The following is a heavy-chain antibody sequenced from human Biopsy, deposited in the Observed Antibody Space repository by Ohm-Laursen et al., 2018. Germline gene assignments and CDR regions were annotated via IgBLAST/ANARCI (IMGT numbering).Heavy chain of an antibody. J-gene: IGHJ4*02. CDR2: MSPNTGNT. Sequence: ASVKVSCKASGYTFTSHDINWVRQAPGQGLEWMGWMSPNTGNTAYAQRFQDRVTMTSDTSTGTAYMELTSLTSDDTAVYFCARWETTLGRSLDSWGQGTLVAVSS. D-gene: IGHD1-26*01. V-gene: IGHV1-8*01. CDR1: GYTFTSHD. CDR3: ARWETTLGRSLDS.